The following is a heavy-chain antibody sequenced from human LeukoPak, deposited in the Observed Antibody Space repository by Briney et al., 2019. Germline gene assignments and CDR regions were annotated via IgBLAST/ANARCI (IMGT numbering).Heavy chain of an antibody. V-gene: IGHV1-2*02. CDR2: INPNSGGT. Sequence: ASVKVSCKASGYTFTGFYMHWVRQAPGQGLEWMGWINPNSGGTNYAQKFQGRVTMTRDTSISTAYMELSRLRSDDTAVYYCARGTARKQLVHWFDPWGHGTLVTVSS. D-gene: IGHD6-6*01. CDR1: GYTFTGFY. J-gene: IGHJ5*02. CDR3: ARGTARKQLVHWFDP.